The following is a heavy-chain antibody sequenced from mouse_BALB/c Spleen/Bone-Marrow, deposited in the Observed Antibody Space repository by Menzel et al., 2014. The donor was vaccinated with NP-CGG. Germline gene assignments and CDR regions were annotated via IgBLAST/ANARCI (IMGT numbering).Heavy chain of an antibody. CDR2: IYPGDDDT. J-gene: IGHJ3*01. D-gene: IGHD1-1*01. Sequence: VHLVESGAELVRPGSSVKISCKASGYAFSRSWMNWVKQRPGQGLEWIGQIYPGDDDTNYSGKFKGRATLTADKSSGTAYMQHSSLTSEDSAVYFCAGSTPLAYWGQGTLVTVSA. V-gene: IGHV1-80*01. CDR1: GYAFSRSW. CDR3: AGSTPLAY.